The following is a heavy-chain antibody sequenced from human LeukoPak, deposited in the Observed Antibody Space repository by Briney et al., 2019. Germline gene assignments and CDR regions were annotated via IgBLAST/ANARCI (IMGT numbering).Heavy chain of an antibody. Sequence: ASVKVSCKASGYTFTSYGISWVRRAPGQGLEWMGWISAYNGNTNYAQKLQGRVTMTTDTSTSTAYMELRSLRSGDTAVYYCARDGLYYDILTGYYSPFDYWGQGTLVTVSS. V-gene: IGHV1-18*04. CDR3: ARDGLYYDILTGYYSPFDY. D-gene: IGHD3-9*01. CDR2: ISAYNGNT. J-gene: IGHJ4*02. CDR1: GYTFTSYG.